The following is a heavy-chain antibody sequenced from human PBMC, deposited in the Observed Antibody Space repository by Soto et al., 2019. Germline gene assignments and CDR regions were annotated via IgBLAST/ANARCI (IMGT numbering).Heavy chain of an antibody. Sequence: QVQLVQSGAEVKKPGSSVKVSCKASGGTFSSYAISWVRQAPGQGLEWMGGIIPIFGTANYAQKFQGRVTSTADESTSTAYMELSSLRSEDTAVYYCARSQIVAANFFYAFDIWGQGTMVTVSS. CDR2: IIPIFGTA. V-gene: IGHV1-69*01. CDR1: GGTFSSYA. J-gene: IGHJ3*02. CDR3: ARSQIVAANFFYAFDI. D-gene: IGHD5-12*01.